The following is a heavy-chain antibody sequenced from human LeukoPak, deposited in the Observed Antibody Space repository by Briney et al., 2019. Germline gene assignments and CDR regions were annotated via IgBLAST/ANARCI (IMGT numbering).Heavy chain of an antibody. CDR1: GFTFSDYY. V-gene: IGHV3-11*05. Sequence: GGSLRLSCAASGFTFSDYYMSWIRQAPGKGLEWVSYISSSSSYTNYADSVKGRFTISRDNAKDSLYLQMNSLRAEDTAVYYCARDRVGGSGYYLTFDYWGQGTLATVSS. CDR3: ARDRVGGSGYYLTFDY. D-gene: IGHD3-22*01. CDR2: ISSSSSYT. J-gene: IGHJ4*02.